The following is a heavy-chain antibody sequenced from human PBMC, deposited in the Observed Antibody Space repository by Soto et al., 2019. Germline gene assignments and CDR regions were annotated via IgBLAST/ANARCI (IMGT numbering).Heavy chain of an antibody. J-gene: IGHJ4*02. Sequence: QVQLVESGGGLVKPGGSLRLSCAGSGFSFSDYYMSWIRQAPGKGLEWVSYISRSGDIIYYADSVKGRFTISRDNAKNSLYLQMNSLRAEDTAVYYCASDLGYYASDGYFVYWGQGTVVTVSS. D-gene: IGHD3-22*01. CDR3: ASDLGYYASDGYFVY. CDR2: ISRSGDII. CDR1: GFSFSDYY. V-gene: IGHV3-11*01.